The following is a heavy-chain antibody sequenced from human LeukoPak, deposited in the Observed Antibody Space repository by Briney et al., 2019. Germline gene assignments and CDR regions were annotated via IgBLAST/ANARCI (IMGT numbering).Heavy chain of an antibody. CDR2: ITGRGNVI. CDR3: ARDGGTGGYYYYYYMDV. J-gene: IGHJ6*03. Sequence: PGGSLRLSCEGTGFTFGDYFMTWIRQAPGKGLEWISYITGRGNVIYYADSVKGRFTISRDNAKNSLYLQMNSLRVEDTAVYYCARDGGTGGYYYYYYMDVWGKGTTVTVSS. CDR1: GFTFGDYF. D-gene: IGHD2-15*01. V-gene: IGHV3-11*04.